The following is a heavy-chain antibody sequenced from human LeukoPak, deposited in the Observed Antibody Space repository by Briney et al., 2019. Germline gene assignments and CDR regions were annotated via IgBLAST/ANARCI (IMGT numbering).Heavy chain of an antibody. CDR3: ASSDYDFWSGYSTY. CDR2: INSDGSSI. CDR1: GFTFSSHW. J-gene: IGHJ4*02. Sequence: GGSLRLSCAASGFTFSSHWMHWVRQAPGKGLVWVSRINSDGSSISYADSVKGRFTISRDNAKNTLYLQMNSLRAEDTAVYYCASSDYDFWSGYSTYWGQGTLVTVSS. V-gene: IGHV3-74*01. D-gene: IGHD3-3*01.